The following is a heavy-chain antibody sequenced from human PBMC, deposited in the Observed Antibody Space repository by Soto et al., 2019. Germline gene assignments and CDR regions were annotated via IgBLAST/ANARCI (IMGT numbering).Heavy chain of an antibody. D-gene: IGHD4-17*01. CDR1: GGSFSGYY. V-gene: IGHV4-34*01. CDR3: ARGLTVTTRFDY. Sequence: SETLSLTCAVYGGSFSGYYWTWIRQPPGTGLEWIGEINHSGSTNYNPSLKSRVTISVDTSKNQFSPKLSSVTAADTAVYYCARGLTVTTRFDYWGQGTLVTVSS. CDR2: INHSGST. J-gene: IGHJ4*02.